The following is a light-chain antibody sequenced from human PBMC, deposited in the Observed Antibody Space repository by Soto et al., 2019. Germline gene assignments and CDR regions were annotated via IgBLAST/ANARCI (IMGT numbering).Light chain of an antibody. CDR2: DAS. V-gene: IGKV1-33*01. CDR1: HDIKKY. CDR3: QEFDYLPLT. Sequence: QMTHYPNSLSASVGDRITITCQASHDIKKYLNWYQQKAHKVPKLLIHDASTLATGVPSRFTGSGSGTDFTLTINSLQPEDVATYYCQEFDYLPLTFGGGTKVDIK. J-gene: IGKJ4*01.